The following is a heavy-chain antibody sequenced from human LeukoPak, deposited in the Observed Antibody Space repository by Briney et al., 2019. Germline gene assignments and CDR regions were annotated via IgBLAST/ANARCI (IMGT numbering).Heavy chain of an antibody. J-gene: IGHJ4*02. V-gene: IGHV3-74*01. CDR3: ARGASSGYRIDY. D-gene: IGHD5-18*01. CDR2: ISKDGSTT. CDR1: GFTFNNYW. Sequence: GGSLRLSCAASGFTFNNYWMHWVRQAPGKGLAWVSRISKDGSTTNYADSVKGRFTISRDNAKNTLYLQMNSLTAEDTALYYCARGASSGYRIDYWGQGTLVTVSS.